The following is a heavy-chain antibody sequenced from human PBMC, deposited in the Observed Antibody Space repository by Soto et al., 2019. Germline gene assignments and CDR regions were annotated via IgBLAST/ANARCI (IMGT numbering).Heavy chain of an antibody. Sequence: QVQLVESGGDVVQPGRSLRLSCAASGFTFSNYGMHWARQAPGKGLEWVAAILYDGSNKYYADSVKGQFTISRDNSKNTLYLQMNSLRAEDTAVYYCAGGTDYFDYCGQGTLVTVSS. J-gene: IGHJ4*02. CDR2: ILYDGSNK. CDR1: GFTFSNYG. V-gene: IGHV3-33*01. D-gene: IGHD1-26*01. CDR3: AGGTDYFDY.